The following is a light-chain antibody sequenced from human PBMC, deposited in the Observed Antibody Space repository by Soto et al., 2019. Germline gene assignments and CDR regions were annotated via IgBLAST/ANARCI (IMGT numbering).Light chain of an antibody. J-gene: IGKJ2*01. Sequence: DIQRTQSPSTLSASVGDRVTITCRASQSISSWLAWYQQKPGKAPKLLIYKASSLRSGVPSRFSGSGSGTEFTLTVSSLQPDDFATYYCQQYNSYSYTFGQGTKLEIK. CDR3: QQYNSYSYT. CDR2: KAS. CDR1: QSISSW. V-gene: IGKV1-5*03.